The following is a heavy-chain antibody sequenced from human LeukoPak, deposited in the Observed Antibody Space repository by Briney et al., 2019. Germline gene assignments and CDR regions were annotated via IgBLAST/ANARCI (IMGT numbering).Heavy chain of an antibody. Sequence: PGGSLRLSCAASGFSFSTYWMNWVRQAPGKGLEWVADIKEDGSEKDYVDSVKGRFTMSRDNAKNSLYLQMNSLRVEDTAIYFCARGSWTSPWMSVTSYYYYYMDVWGKGTTVTVS. CDR3: ARGSWTSPWMSVTSYYYYYMDV. V-gene: IGHV3-7*01. J-gene: IGHJ6*03. CDR1: GFSFSTYW. D-gene: IGHD4-17*01. CDR2: IKEDGSEK.